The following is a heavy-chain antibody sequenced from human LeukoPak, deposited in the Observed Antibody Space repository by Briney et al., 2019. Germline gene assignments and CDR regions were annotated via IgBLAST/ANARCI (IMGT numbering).Heavy chain of an antibody. J-gene: IGHJ4*02. D-gene: IGHD3-10*01. Sequence: GGSLRLSCAASGFTFNTFAMIWVRQPPGKGLEWVSSIFPSGGEIHYADSVRGRFTISRDNSKSTLSLQMNSLKTEDTAVYYCTGNYYGSGSYADFDYWGQGTLVTVSS. CDR3: TGNYYGSGSYADFDY. CDR2: IFPSGGEI. CDR1: GFTFNTFA. V-gene: IGHV3-23*01.